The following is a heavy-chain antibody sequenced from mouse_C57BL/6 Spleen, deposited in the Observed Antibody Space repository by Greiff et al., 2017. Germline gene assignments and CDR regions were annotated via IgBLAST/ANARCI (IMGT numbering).Heavy chain of an antibody. CDR3: TRVNGNYYAMDY. J-gene: IGHJ4*01. CDR1: GFTFSSYA. V-gene: IGHV5-9-1*02. D-gene: IGHD2-1*01. Sequence: EVKLVESGEGLVKPGGSLKLSCAASGFTFSSYAMSWVRQTPEKRLEWVAYISSGGDNIYYADTVKGRFTISRDNARNTLYLQMTSLKSEDTAIYYCTRVNGNYYAMDYWGQGTSVTVSS. CDR2: ISSGGDNI.